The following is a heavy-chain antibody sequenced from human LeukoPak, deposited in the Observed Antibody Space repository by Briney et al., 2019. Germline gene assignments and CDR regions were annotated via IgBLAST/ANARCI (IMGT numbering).Heavy chain of an antibody. CDR2: ISYAGNTHTGST. D-gene: IGHD1-14*01. CDR3: ARGFSGFWEFDS. CDR1: GGSFSSYS. J-gene: IGHJ4*02. V-gene: IGHV4-34*01. Sequence: TSETLSLTCDASGGSFSSYSWNWIRQPPGKGLEWIAKISYAGNTHTGSTSYSASLKSRVTISVDTPKNQFSLHLSSVTAADAGVYYCARGFSGFWEFDSWGQGTLVTVSS.